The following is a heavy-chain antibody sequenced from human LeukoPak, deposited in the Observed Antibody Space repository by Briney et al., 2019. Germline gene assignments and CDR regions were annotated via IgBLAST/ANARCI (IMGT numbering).Heavy chain of an antibody. CDR1: RFAFSTYA. J-gene: IGHJ4*02. CDR2: ISSNGADT. V-gene: IGHV3-23*01. CDR3: ANYRKPQGLDY. D-gene: IGHD1-14*01. Sequence: GGSLRLSCAVSRFAFSTYAMTWVRQAPGQGLEYVSTISSNGADTYYADSVKGRFTISRDNSKNTLYLQMTSLRVEDTAVYYCANYRKPQGLDYWGRGTLVTVSS.